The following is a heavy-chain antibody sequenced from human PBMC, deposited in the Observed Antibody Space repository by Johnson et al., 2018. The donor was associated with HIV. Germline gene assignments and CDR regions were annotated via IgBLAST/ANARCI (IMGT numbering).Heavy chain of an antibody. CDR3: ASPSGSARLAFEI. Sequence: QVQLVESGGGVVQPGRSLRLSCAASGFSFSSYGMHWVRQAPGKGLEWVAVISYDGSNKYYADSVKGRFTISRDNSKNTLYLQMNSLRAEDTAVYYCASPSGSARLAFEIWGQGTMVTGSS. CDR1: GFSFSSYG. V-gene: IGHV3-30*03. CDR2: ISYDGSNK. J-gene: IGHJ3*02. D-gene: IGHD1-26*01.